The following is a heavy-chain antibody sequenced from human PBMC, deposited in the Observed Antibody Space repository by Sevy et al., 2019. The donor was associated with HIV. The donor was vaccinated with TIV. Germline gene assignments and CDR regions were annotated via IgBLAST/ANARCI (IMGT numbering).Heavy chain of an antibody. CDR2: IGTAGDP. CDR1: GFTFSSYD. CDR3: ARARYGSGSYYNGYYYYGMDV. Sequence: LSLTCAASGFTFSSYDMHWVRQATGKGLEWVSAIGTAGDPYYPGSVKGRFTISRENAKNSLYLQMNSLRAGDTAVYYCARARYGSGSYYNGYYYYGMDVWGQGTTVTVSS. J-gene: IGHJ6*02. V-gene: IGHV3-13*05. D-gene: IGHD3-10*01.